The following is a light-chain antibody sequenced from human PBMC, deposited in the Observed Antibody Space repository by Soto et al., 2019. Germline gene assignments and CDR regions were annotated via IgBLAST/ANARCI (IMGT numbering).Light chain of an antibody. CDR1: QGISSY. V-gene: IGKV1-8*01. Sequence: AIRMTQSPSSFSASTGDRVTITCRASQGISSYLAWYQQKPGKALKLLIYAASTLQSGVPSRFSGSVSGTYFTLTISCLQSEDFATYYCQQYYSYPHTFGQGTKVEIK. CDR2: AAS. CDR3: QQYYSYPHT. J-gene: IGKJ1*01.